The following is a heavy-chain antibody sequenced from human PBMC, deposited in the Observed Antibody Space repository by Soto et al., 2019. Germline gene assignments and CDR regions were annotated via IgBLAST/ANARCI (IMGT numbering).Heavy chain of an antibody. V-gene: IGHV4-59*01. CDR3: ARALYSSSKTFDY. D-gene: IGHD6-6*01. CDR2: IYYSEST. J-gene: IGHJ4*02. Sequence: SETLSLTCTVSGGSISSYYWSWIRQLPGKGLEWIGYIYYSESTNYNPSLKSRVTISVDTSKNQFSLKLSSVTAADTAVYYCARALYSSSKTFDYWGQGTMVTVSS. CDR1: GGSISSYY.